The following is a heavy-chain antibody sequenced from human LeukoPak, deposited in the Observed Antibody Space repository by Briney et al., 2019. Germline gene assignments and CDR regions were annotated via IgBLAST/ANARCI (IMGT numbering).Heavy chain of an antibody. CDR1: GFTFSSYS. CDR2: ISSSSSYI. D-gene: IGHD3-10*01. V-gene: IGHV3-21*01. Sequence: GGSLRLSCAASGFTFSSYSMNWVRRAPGKGLEWVSSISSSSSYIYYADSVKGRFTISRDNAKNSLYLQMNSLRAEDTAVYYCARAGGGPKPFHYWGQGTLVNVSS. CDR3: ARAGGGPKPFHY. J-gene: IGHJ4*02.